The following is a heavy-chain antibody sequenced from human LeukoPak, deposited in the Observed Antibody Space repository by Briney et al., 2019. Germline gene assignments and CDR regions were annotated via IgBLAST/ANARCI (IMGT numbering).Heavy chain of an antibody. CDR1: GFTFSSYG. CDR2: IWYDGGNK. CDR3: AKDPGSWIQLWFYDY. V-gene: IGHV3-33*06. J-gene: IGHJ4*02. Sequence: PGGSLRLSCAASGFTFSSYGMHWVRQAPGKGLEWVAVIWYDGGNKYYADSVKGRFTISRDNSKNTLYLQMNSLRAEDTAVYYCAKDPGSWIQLWFYDYWGQGTLVTVSS. D-gene: IGHD5-18*01.